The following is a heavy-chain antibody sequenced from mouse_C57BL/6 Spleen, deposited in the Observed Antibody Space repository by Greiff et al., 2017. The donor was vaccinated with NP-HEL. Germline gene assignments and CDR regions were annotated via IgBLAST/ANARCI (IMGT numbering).Heavy chain of an antibody. CDR3: ARSGDYWYFDV. CDR2: IHPNSGST. V-gene: IGHV1-64*01. D-gene: IGHD3-1*01. J-gene: IGHJ1*03. Sequence: VQLQQPGAELVKPGASVKLSCKASGYTFTSYWMHWVKQRPGQGLEWIGMIHPNSGSTNYNEKFKSKATLTVDKSSSTAYMQLSSLTSEDSAVYYCARSGDYWYFDVWGTGTTVTVSS. CDR1: GYTFTSYW.